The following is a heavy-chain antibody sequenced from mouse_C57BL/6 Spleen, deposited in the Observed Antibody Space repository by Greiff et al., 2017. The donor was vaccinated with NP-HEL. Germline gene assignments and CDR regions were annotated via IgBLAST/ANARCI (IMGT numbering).Heavy chain of an antibody. CDR3: ARREYDSNYAMDY. CDR1: GYTFTNYW. V-gene: IGHV1-63*01. D-gene: IGHD2-4*01. CDR2: IYPGGGYT. Sequence: VQLQQSGAELVRPGTSVKMSCKASGYTFTNYWIGWAKQRPGHGLEWIGDIYPGGGYTNYNEKFKGKATLTADKSSSTAYMQFSSLTSEDSAIYYCARREYDSNYAMDYWGQGTSVTVSS. J-gene: IGHJ4*01.